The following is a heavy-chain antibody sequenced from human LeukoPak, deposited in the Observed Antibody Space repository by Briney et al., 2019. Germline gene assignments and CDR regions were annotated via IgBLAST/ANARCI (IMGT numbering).Heavy chain of an antibody. CDR1: GGSMSGRF. J-gene: IGHJ5*02. CDR3: ARQSVAAGTQWFDP. CDR2: TYYGGST. Sequence: SDTLSLTCTVSGGSMSGRFWSWFRRPPGKALEWIGYTYYGGSTHYNPSLESRVTISVDTSKNQFSLELTSVTAADTAVYYCARQSVAAGTQWFDPWGQGALVTVSS. V-gene: IGHV4-59*08. D-gene: IGHD6-13*01.